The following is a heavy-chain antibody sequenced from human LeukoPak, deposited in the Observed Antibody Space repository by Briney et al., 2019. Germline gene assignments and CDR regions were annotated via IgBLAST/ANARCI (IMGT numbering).Heavy chain of an antibody. D-gene: IGHD3-10*01. V-gene: IGHV3-48*03. CDR1: GFXFSSYA. J-gene: IGHJ4*02. CDR2: ISSSGSTI. CDR3: ASVRQFVDY. Sequence: GGSLRLSCLASGFXFSSYAINWVRQAPGKGLEWVSYISSSGSTIYYADSVKGRFTISRDNANNSLYLQMNSLRAEDTAVYFCASVRQFVDYWGQGTLVTVSS.